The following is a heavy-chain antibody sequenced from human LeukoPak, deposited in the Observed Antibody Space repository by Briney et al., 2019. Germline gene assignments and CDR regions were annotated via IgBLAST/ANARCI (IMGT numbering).Heavy chain of an antibody. D-gene: IGHD3-3*01. J-gene: IGHJ6*03. CDR1: GFTFSSYW. CDR3: ARGRGRHYDFWSGYYPPTVYYYMDV. Sequence: GGSLRLSCAASGFTFSSYWMSWVRQAPGKGLEWVANIKQDGSEKYYVDSVKGRFTISRDNVKNSLYLQMNSLRAEDTAVYYCARGRGRHYDFWSGYYPPTVYYYMDVWGKGTTVTVSS. V-gene: IGHV3-7*01. CDR2: IKQDGSEK.